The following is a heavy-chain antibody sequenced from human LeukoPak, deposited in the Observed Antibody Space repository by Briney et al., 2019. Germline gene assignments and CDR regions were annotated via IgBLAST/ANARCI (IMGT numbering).Heavy chain of an antibody. V-gene: IGHV3-30*14. CDR3: ARDNAADAFDI. J-gene: IGHJ3*02. Sequence: GRSLRLSCAASGFTFSSYAMHWVRQAPGKGLEWVAVISYDGSNKYYADSVKGRFTISRDNSKNTLYLQMNSLRAEDTAVYYCARDNAADAFDIWGQGTMVTVSS. D-gene: IGHD2-8*01. CDR2: ISYDGSNK. CDR1: GFTFSSYA.